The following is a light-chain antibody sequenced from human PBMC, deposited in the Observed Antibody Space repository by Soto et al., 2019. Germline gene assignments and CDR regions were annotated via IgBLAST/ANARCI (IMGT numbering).Light chain of an antibody. Sequence: QSVLTQPASVSGSPGQSITVSCIGTSSDVGGYNYVSWYQQHPGKAPKLMIHDVSDRPSGVSIRFSGSKSGNRASLTISGLQAEDEAYYYCSSYASSNPQVFGGGTKLTVL. CDR2: DVS. V-gene: IGLV2-14*01. CDR1: SSDVGGYNY. J-gene: IGLJ2*01. CDR3: SSYASSNPQV.